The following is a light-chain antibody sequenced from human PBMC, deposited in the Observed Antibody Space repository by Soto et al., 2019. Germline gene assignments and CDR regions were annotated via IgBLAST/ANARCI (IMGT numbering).Light chain of an antibody. CDR2: KAS. V-gene: IGKV1-5*03. CDR3: QQYNSYSPLT. J-gene: IGKJ4*01. CDR1: QSISSW. Sequence: DIQMTQSPSTLSASVGDRVTITCRASQSISSWLAWYQQKPGKAPKLLIYKASSLEGGVPSRFSGSGSGTEFTLTISRLQPDDFATYYCQQYNSYSPLTFGGGTKVDIK.